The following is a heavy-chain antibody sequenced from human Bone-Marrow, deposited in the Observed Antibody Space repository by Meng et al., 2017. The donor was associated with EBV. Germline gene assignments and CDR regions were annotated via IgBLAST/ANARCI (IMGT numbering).Heavy chain of an antibody. CDR1: GVSLTSDSYL. J-gene: IGHJ4*02. CDR3: ARGRSLFDY. CDR2: IHYKGST. Sequence: QAQLQESGPGLGKPSEPLSLTCTVSGVSLTSDSYLWDWIRQPPGKGLEWIGRIHYKGSTQYNPFFKSRVTISEDTSKNQFSLRLNSVTAADTAVYFCARGRSLFDYWGQGILVTVSS. V-gene: IGHV4-39*07.